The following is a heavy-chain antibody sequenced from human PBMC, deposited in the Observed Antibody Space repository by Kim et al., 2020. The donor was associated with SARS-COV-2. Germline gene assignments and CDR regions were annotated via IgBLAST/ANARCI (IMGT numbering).Heavy chain of an antibody. D-gene: IGHD2-8*01. CDR1: GFTFSGSW. V-gene: IGHV3-74*03. CDR2: ITSDGSGT. CDR3: ARDTNWNNYDS. Sequence: GGSLRLSCAASGFTFSGSWIHWVRQAPGKGLVWVSRITSDGSGTEYADSVTGRFTISRDNAKNTVYLQMNSLRAEDTAVYYCARDTNWNNYDSWGQGTLV. J-gene: IGHJ4*02.